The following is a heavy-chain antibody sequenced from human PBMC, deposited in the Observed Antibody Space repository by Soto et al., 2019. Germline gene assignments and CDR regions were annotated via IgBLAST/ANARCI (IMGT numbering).Heavy chain of an antibody. V-gene: IGHV1-46*01. J-gene: IGHJ6*02. Sequence: ASVKVSCKASGYTFTSYYMHWVRQAPGQGLEWMGIINPSGGSTSYAQKFQGRVTMTRDTSTSTVYMELSSLRSEDTAVYYCASKGPRTVTTVPYYYYGMDVWGQGTTVTVS. CDR2: INPSGGST. CDR1: GYTFTSYY. CDR3: ASKGPRTVTTVPYYYYGMDV. D-gene: IGHD4-4*01.